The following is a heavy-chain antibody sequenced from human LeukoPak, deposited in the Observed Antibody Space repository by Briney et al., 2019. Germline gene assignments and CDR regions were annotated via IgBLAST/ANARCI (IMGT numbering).Heavy chain of an antibody. CDR2: ISSSSSYI. V-gene: IGHV3-21*01. D-gene: IGHD3-22*01. CDR1: GFTFSSYS. Sequence: GGSLRLSYAASGFTFSSYSMNWVRQAPGKGLEWVSSISSSSSYIYYADSVKGRFTISRDNAKNSLYLQMNSLRAEDTAVYYCASAPDYYDSSGYYGNLDYWGQGTLVTVSS. J-gene: IGHJ4*02. CDR3: ASAPDYYDSSGYYGNLDY.